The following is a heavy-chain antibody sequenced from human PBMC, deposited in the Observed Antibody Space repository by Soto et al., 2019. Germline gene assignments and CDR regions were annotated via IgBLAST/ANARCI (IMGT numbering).Heavy chain of an antibody. V-gene: IGHV1-46*01. CDR1: EYAFSNYY. J-gene: IGHJ4*02. CDR2: INPNGGST. CDR3: ARVLFRGSYYSLFDY. Sequence: GASVNVSWKASEYAFSNYYMHWVRQAPGQGLEWMGIINPNGGSTNYAQKFQGRVTMTRDTSTSTVYMELSSLRSEDTAVYYCARVLFRGSYYSLFDYWGQGTLVTVSS. D-gene: IGHD1-26*01.